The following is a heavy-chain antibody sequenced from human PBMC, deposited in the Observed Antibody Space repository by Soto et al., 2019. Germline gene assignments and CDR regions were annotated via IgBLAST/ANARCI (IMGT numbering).Heavy chain of an antibody. CDR3: ARDRYYDTGRFDM. J-gene: IGHJ3*02. CDR2: ITSSSSTI. CDR1: GFTFSTFS. Sequence: EVQLVESGGGLVQPGGSLRLSCAASGFTFSTFSMNWVRQAPGKGLEWVSYITSSSSTIYYADSVKGRFTISRDNAKNALYLQMNSLRDEDTAVYYCARDRYYDTGRFDMWGQGTVVTVSS. D-gene: IGHD3-22*01. V-gene: IGHV3-48*02.